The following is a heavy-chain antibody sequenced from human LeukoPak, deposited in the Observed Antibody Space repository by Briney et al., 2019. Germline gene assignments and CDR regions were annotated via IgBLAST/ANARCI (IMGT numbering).Heavy chain of an antibody. D-gene: IGHD4-17*01. V-gene: IGHV4-34*01. CDR2: INHSGST. Sequence: SETLSLTCAVYGGSCSGYYWSWIRQPPRKGLEWIGEINHSGSTNYNPSLKSRVTISVDTSKNKFSLKLSAVTAADTAVYYCARGVHGDYRWYFDLWGRGTLVTVSS. CDR1: GGSCSGYY. J-gene: IGHJ2*01. CDR3: ARGVHGDYRWYFDL.